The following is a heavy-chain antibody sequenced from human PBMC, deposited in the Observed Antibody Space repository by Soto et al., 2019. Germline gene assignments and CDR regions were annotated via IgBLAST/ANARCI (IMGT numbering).Heavy chain of an antibody. J-gene: IGHJ5*02. CDR2: INPSGGST. D-gene: IGHD6-6*01. CDR1: GYTFTSYY. CDR3: AREGKSKYSSSSEWFDP. Sequence: VASVKVSCKASGYTFTSYYMHWVRQAPGQGLEWMGIINPSGGSTSYAQKFQGRVTMTRDTSTSTVYMELSSLRSGDTAVYYCAREGKSKYSSSSEWFDPWGQGTLVTVSS. V-gene: IGHV1-46*01.